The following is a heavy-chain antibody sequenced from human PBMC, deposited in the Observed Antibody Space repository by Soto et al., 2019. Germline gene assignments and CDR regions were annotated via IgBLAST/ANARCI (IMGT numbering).Heavy chain of an antibody. Sequence: EVQLVQSGAEVKKPGESLRISCKGSGYSFTSYWISWVRQMPGKGLEWMGRIDPSDSYTNYSPSFQGHVTISADKSISTAYLQWSSLKASDTAMYYCARHGTVTIFGVVNAFDIWGQGTMVTVSS. J-gene: IGHJ3*02. V-gene: IGHV5-10-1*03. CDR3: ARHGTVTIFGVVNAFDI. CDR1: GYSFTSYW. CDR2: IDPSDSYT. D-gene: IGHD3-3*01.